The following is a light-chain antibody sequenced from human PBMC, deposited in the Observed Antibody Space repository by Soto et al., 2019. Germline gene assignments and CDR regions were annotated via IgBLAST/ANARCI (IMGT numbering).Light chain of an antibody. Sequence: QSALTQPASVSGSPGQSITISCTGSSSDVGTYNLVSWYQHHPGKAPKLMISEVIKRPSGVSNRFSGSKSGNTASLTISGLQAEDEADYYCCSYACSSIFVFGGGTKLTVL. V-gene: IGLV2-23*02. CDR3: CSYACSSIFV. J-gene: IGLJ2*01. CDR2: EVI. CDR1: SSDVGTYNL.